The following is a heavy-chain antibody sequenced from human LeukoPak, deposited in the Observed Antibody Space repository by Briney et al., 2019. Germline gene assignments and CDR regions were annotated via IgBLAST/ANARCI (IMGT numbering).Heavy chain of an antibody. V-gene: IGHV4-34*01. D-gene: IGHD1-1*01. CDR1: VGSFSGYY. CDR3: APEQTSKLDAFDI. CDR2: INHSGST. J-gene: IGHJ3*02. Sequence: PSETLSLTCAVYVGSFSGYYWRWIRPPPGRGLEWIGEINHSGSTNYNPSLKSRVTISVDTSKNQFSLKLSSVTAADTAVYYCAPEQTSKLDAFDIWGQGTMVTVSS.